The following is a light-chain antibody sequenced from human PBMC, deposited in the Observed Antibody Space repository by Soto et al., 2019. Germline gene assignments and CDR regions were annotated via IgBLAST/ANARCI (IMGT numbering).Light chain of an antibody. CDR3: QSYDNSLSGSWV. V-gene: IGLV1-40*01. CDR2: GNS. J-gene: IGLJ3*02. CDR1: SFNIGNNY. Sequence: QSVLTQPPSVSAAPGQKVTISCSGSSFNIGNNYVSWFQQLPGAAPKLLIYGNSNRPSGVPDRFSGSKSGTSASLAINGLQAEDEAHYYCQSYDNSLSGSWVFGGGTKVTVL.